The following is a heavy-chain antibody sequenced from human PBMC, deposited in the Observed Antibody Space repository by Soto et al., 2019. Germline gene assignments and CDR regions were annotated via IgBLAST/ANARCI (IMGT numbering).Heavy chain of an antibody. CDR1: GYIFTGYS. CDR2: VNPNSGDT. CDR3: ARDLNTEFDY. Sequence: ASVTVSCKASGYIFTGYSIHWVRQAPGQGLEWLGGVNPNSGDTNYAQKFQGRVTMTRDTSITTAYMELSRLTSDDTAVYYCARDLNTEFDYWGQGTLVTVSS. V-gene: IGHV1-2*02. D-gene: IGHD4-17*01. J-gene: IGHJ4*02.